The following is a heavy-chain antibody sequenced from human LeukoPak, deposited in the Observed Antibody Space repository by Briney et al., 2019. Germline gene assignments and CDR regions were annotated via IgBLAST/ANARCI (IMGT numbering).Heavy chain of an antibody. D-gene: IGHD3/OR15-3a*01. CDR1: GYSISSGYY. V-gene: IGHV4-38-2*02. J-gene: IGHJ4*02. CDR3: ARVRLNFARRPYYFDY. Sequence: SETLSLTCTVSGYSISSGYYWGWIRPPPGKGLEWIGSIYHSGSTYYNPSLKSRVTISVDTSKNQFSLKLSSVTAADTAVYYCARVRLNFARRPYYFDYWGQGTLVTVSS. CDR2: IYHSGST.